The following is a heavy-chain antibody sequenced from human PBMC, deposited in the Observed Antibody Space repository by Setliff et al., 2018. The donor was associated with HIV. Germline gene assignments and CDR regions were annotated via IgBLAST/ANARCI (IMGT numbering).Heavy chain of an antibody. V-gene: IGHV1-69*05. CDR2: ISPMYGVT. D-gene: IGHD2-15*01. CDR3: ALSYWSGGNCWSSASLPTDGWFDA. J-gene: IGHJ5*02. CDR1: GGTFSSYV. Sequence: SVKVSCKASGGTFSSYVISWVRQAPGQGPEWMGGISPMYGVTNYAQKFQGRVTITTDESTSTAYMELSSLRSEDTAVYYCALSYWSGGNCWSSASLPTDGWFDAWGQGTLVTVSS.